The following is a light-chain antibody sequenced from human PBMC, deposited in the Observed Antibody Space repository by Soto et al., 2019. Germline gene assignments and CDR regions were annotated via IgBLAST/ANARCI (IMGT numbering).Light chain of an antibody. CDR2: GAS. CDR3: RQYGTSLGFP. J-gene: IGKJ4*01. Sequence: EIRFTQSPGTLSLSPGDTATLSCRASQSVSSNFLAWYQEKLGQAPRLLIYGASKRATGVPDRFSGSGSGTDFTLTISRLEPEDFAVYYCRQYGTSLGFPVGGLSKADIK. CDR1: QSVSSNF. V-gene: IGKV3-20*01.